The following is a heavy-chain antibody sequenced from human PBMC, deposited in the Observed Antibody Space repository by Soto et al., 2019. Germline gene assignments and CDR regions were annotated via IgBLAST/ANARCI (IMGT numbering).Heavy chain of an antibody. CDR1: GGTFSSYA. CDR2: IIPILGTA. V-gene: IGHV1-69*13. J-gene: IGHJ4*02. Sequence: GASVKVSCKASGGTFSSYAISWVRQAPGQGLEWMGGIIPILGTANYAQKFQGRVTITADESTSTAYMELSSLRSEDTAVYYCATTTNIVVVPSAAWLMDYWGQGTLVTVSS. CDR3: ATTTNIVVVPSAAWLMDY. D-gene: IGHD2-2*01.